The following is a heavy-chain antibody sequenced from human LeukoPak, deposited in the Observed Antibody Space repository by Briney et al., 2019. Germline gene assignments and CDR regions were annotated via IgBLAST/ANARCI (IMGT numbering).Heavy chain of an antibody. J-gene: IGHJ4*02. CDR2: IKEDGSET. Sequence: GGSLRLSCTVSGFTFSNCWITWVRQAPGKGLGWVATIKEDGSETYNVDSVTGRFTISRDNAKNSLHLQMNSLRADDTAVYYCARHLDSPTRLDYWGQGTLVTVSS. V-gene: IGHV3-7*03. CDR1: GFTFSNCW. CDR3: ARHLDSPTRLDY. D-gene: IGHD3/OR15-3a*01.